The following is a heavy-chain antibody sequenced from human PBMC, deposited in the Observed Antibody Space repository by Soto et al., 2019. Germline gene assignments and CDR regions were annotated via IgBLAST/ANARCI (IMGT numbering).Heavy chain of an antibody. CDR2: INPNTSVT. J-gene: IGHJ4*02. V-gene: IGHV1-2*02. CDR1: GYTFSGYY. Sequence: ASVKVSCKTSGYTFSGYYMHWVRQAPGQGLEWMGWINPNTSVTNYAQNFQGRVAMTRDTSISTAYMELSGLRSDDTAVYYCARDRDPTFFDHWGKRTLGTVSS. CDR3: ARDRDPTFFDH.